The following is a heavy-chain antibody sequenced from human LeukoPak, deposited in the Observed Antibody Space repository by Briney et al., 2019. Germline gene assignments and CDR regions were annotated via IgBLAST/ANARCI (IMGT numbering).Heavy chain of an antibody. D-gene: IGHD3-22*01. CDR2: IWYDGSNK. Sequence: GGSLRLSCAASGFTFSRYGMRWVRQAQGKGLEWVAVIWYDGSNKYYADSVKGRFTISRDNSKNTLYLQMNSLRAEDTAVYYCARDRAPYYDSSGSFDYWGQGTLVTVSS. V-gene: IGHV3-33*01. CDR1: GFTFSRYG. J-gene: IGHJ4*02. CDR3: ARDRAPYYDSSGSFDY.